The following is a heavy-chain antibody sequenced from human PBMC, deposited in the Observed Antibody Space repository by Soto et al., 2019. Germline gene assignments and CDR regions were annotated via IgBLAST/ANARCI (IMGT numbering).Heavy chain of an antibody. J-gene: IGHJ5*02. V-gene: IGHV4-34*01. CDR1: GGSFSGYY. CDR3: ARGRDYDFWSGYYWFDP. D-gene: IGHD3-3*01. Sequence: SETLSLTCAVYGGSFSGYYWSWIRQPPGKGLEWIGEINHSGSTNYNPSLKSRVTIPVDTSKNQFSLKLSSVTAADTAVYYCARGRDYDFWSGYYWFDPWGQGTLVTVSS. CDR2: INHSGST.